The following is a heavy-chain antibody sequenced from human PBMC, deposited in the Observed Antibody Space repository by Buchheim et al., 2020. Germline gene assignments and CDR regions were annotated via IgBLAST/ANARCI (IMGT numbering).Heavy chain of an antibody. CDR2: ISASGGRT. J-gene: IGHJ1*01. Sequence: EVFLVESGGHLVQPGGSLRLSCAASGFPFGGYEMNWVRQAPGKGLECIAYISASGGRTYYVDSVRGRFTISRDNAKNSLYLHMSSLRVEDTAVYYCATDPHYPSGSYWGRGTL. V-gene: IGHV3-48*03. CDR1: GFPFGGYE. CDR3: ATDPHYPSGSY. D-gene: IGHD3-10*01.